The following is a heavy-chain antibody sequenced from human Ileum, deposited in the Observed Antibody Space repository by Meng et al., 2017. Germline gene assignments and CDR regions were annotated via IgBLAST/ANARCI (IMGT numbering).Heavy chain of an antibody. V-gene: IGHV3-23*01. J-gene: IGHJ2*01. CDR2: IINNGGNT. Sequence: GGSLRLSCAASGVTFTSYTMNWVRQAPGKGLEWVSTIINNGGNTYYGDSVRGRFTISRDNSKNTLYLQMNSLRAEDTAVYYCAKYTGWELSNWYFDLWGRGTLVTVSS. D-gene: IGHD1-26*01. CDR1: GVTFTSYT. CDR3: AKYTGWELSNWYFDL.